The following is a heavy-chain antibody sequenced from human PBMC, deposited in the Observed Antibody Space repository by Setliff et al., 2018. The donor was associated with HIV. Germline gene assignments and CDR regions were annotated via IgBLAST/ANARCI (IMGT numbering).Heavy chain of an antibody. D-gene: IGHD2-15*01. J-gene: IGHJ5*02. CDR2: IIPVFNTS. CDR1: GGNFNTYG. V-gene: IGHV1-69*01. CDR3: ARDRFCSRGSCHEPNWFDP. Sequence: VSCKASGGNFNTYGISWVRQAPGQGLEWMGGIIPVFNTSKYLQKFQGRVTITADESTSTVYMEVRSLMSEDSAVYYCARDRFCSRGSCHEPNWFDPWGQGTLVTVSS.